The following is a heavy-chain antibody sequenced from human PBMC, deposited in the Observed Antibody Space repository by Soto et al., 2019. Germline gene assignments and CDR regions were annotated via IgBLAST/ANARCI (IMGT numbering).Heavy chain of an antibody. J-gene: IGHJ5*02. D-gene: IGHD3-10*01. CDR1: GGSISSSSYY. Sequence: QLQLQESGPGLVKPSETLSLTCTVSGGSISSSSYYWGWIRQPPGKGLEWIGSIYYSGSTYYNPSLKSRVTISVDTSKNQFSLKLSSVTAADTAVYYCARHGTVRGFSWWFDPWGQGTLVTVSS. V-gene: IGHV4-39*01. CDR2: IYYSGST. CDR3: ARHGTVRGFSWWFDP.